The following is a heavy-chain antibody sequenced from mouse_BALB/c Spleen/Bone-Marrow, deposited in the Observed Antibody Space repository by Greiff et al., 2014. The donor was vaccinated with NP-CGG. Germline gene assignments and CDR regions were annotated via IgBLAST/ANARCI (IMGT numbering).Heavy chain of an antibody. V-gene: IGHV14-3*02. J-gene: IGHJ3*01. Sequence: EVQLQQSGAELVKPGASVKLSCTASGFNIKDTYMHWVKQRPEQGLEWIGRIDPANGNTKYDPKFQGKATITADTSSNTAYLQLLSRISEDAAVDYCSNYYDCGSFFAYWGQGTPLTVSS. CDR3: SNYYDCGSFFAY. CDR2: IDPANGNT. D-gene: IGHD1-1*01. CDR1: GFNIKDTY.